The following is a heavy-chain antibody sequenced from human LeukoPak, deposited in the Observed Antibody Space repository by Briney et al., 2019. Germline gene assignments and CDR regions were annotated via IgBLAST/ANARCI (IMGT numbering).Heavy chain of an antibody. V-gene: IGHV3-33*06. J-gene: IGHJ5*02. CDR3: AKDVGIAVAGTHGWFDP. CDR2: IWYDGSNK. CDR1: GFTFSSCG. D-gene: IGHD6-19*01. Sequence: GGSLRLSCAASGFTFSSCGMHWVRQAPGKGLEWVAVIWYDGSNKYYADSVKGRFTISRDNSKNTLYLQMNSLRAEDTAVYYCAKDVGIAVAGTHGWFDPWGQGTLVTVSS.